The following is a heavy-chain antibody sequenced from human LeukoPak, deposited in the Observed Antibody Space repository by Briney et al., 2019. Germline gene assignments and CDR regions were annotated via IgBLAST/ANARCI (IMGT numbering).Heavy chain of an antibody. V-gene: IGHV4-31*03. CDR3: ARETGIAAAGPNHNWFDP. CDR2: IYYSGST. J-gene: IGHJ5*02. CDR1: GGSISSGGYY. D-gene: IGHD6-13*01. Sequence: SETLSLTCTVSGGSISSGGYYWSWIRQHPGKGLEWIGYIYYSGSTYYNPSLKSRVTISVDTSKNQFSLKLSSVTAADTAVYYCARETGIAAAGPNHNWFDPWGQGTLVTVSS.